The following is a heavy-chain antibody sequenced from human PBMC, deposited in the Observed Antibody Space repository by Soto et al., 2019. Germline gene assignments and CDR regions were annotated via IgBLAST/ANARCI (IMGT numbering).Heavy chain of an antibody. CDR2: IKQDGSEK. V-gene: IGHV3-7*05. Sequence: GGSLRLSCAASGFTFSSYWMSWVRQAPGKGLEWVANIKQDGSEKYYVDSVKGRFTISRDNAKNSLYLQMNSLRAEDTAVYYCARDLRVGYSGYDYSPYYYYGMDVWGQGTTVTVSS. CDR1: GFTFSSYW. CDR3: ARDLRVGYSGYDYSPYYYYGMDV. D-gene: IGHD5-12*01. J-gene: IGHJ6*02.